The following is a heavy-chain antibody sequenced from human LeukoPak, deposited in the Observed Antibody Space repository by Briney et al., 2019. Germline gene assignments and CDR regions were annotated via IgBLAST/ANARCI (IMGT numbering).Heavy chain of an antibody. J-gene: IGHJ3*02. CDR3: ARANGDYTDAFDI. V-gene: IGHV3-21*04. D-gene: IGHD4-17*01. CDR2: ISSSGTYI. Sequence: GGSLRLSCEGSGFSFSKHGLNWVRQAPGKGLEWVSSISSSGTYIYYADSLKGRFTISRDNAKNSLYLQMNSLRAEDTAVYYCARANGDYTDAFDIWGQGTMVTVSS. CDR1: GFSFSKHG.